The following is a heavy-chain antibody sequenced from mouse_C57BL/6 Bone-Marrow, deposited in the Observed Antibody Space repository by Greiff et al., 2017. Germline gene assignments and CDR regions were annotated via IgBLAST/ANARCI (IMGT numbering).Heavy chain of an antibody. Sequence: QVQLQQSGAELVRPGASVKLSCKASGYTFTDYYINWVKQRPGQGLEWIARIYPGSGNTYYNEKFKGKATLTAEKSSSTAYMQLSSLTSEDSAVYFCARVGLYDGDPEGFFAYWGQGTLVTVSA. CDR1: GYTFTDYY. D-gene: IGHD2-3*01. CDR3: ARVGLYDGDPEGFFAY. J-gene: IGHJ3*01. CDR2: IYPGSGNT. V-gene: IGHV1-76*01.